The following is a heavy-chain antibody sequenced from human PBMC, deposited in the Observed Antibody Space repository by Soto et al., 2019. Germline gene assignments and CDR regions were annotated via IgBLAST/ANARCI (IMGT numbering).Heavy chain of an antibody. CDR1: GLTSSDHY. D-gene: IGHD3-10*01. Sequence: EVQLVESGGGLVQPGGSLRLSCAASGLTSSDHYMDWVRQAPGKGLEWVGRSKNKADSYTTEYAASVKGRFTISRDGSKNSLFLQMNSLKTEDTAVYYCTVWGSGNDFGAAWGQGILVTVSS. CDR3: TVWGSGNDFGAA. CDR2: SKNKADSYTT. J-gene: IGHJ4*02. V-gene: IGHV3-72*01.